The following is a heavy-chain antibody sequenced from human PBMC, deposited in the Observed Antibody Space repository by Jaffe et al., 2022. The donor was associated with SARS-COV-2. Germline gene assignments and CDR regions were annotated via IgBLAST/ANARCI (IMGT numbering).Heavy chain of an antibody. CDR3: AREARQLYDSSGYSEVYFDY. CDR2: ISYDGINK. D-gene: IGHD3-22*01. J-gene: IGHJ4*02. V-gene: IGHV3-30-3*01. CDR1: GFTFSSYA. Sequence: QVQLVESGGGVVQPGRSLRLSCAASGFTFSSYAMHWVRQAPGKGLEWVALISYDGINKYYADSVKGRFTISRDNSKNTLYLQMNSLRAEDTAVYYCAREARQLYDSSGYSEVYFDYWGQGTLVTVSS.